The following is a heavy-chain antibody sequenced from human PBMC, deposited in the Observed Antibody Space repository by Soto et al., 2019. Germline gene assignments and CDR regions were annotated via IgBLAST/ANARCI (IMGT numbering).Heavy chain of an antibody. CDR3: STAPRYNWHHRPFED. D-gene: IGHD1-1*01. Sequence: GGSLRLSCAVSGLTFSDFYMSWIRQTPGKGLEWVSFIAPSGGDTTYCADSVKGRFTISRDNAKSSLYLQMNSRRAEDTAVYYSSTAPRYNWHHRPFEDCGTGLRVTVSS. CDR2: IAPSGGDTT. V-gene: IGHV3-11*01. CDR1: GLTFSDFY. J-gene: IGHJ4*02.